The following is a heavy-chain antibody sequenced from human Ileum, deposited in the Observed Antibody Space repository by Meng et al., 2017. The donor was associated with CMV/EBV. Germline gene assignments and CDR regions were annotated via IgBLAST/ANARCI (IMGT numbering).Heavy chain of an antibody. D-gene: IGHD3-10*01. CDR2: IHPTGTT. J-gene: IGHJ5*02. Sequence: QWQSQGAGPNRLQPSGPLSLTCTVTGGSLTSYYWTWIRQPAGKGLEWIGRIHPTGTTDDNPSLRSRVSMSLDKSKNQFSLKLTSVTAADTAVYYCARAAARGVPVDLWGQGTLVTVSS. CDR3: ARAAARGVPVDL. CDR1: GGSLTSYY. V-gene: IGHV4-4*07.